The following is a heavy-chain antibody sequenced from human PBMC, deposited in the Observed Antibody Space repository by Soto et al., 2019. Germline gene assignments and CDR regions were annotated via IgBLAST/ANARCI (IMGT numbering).Heavy chain of an antibody. D-gene: IGHD3-3*02. Sequence: GGSLRLSCAASGFTFSSYWMSWVRQAPGKGLEWVANIKQDGSEKYYVDSVKGRFTISRDNAKNSLYLQMNSLRAEDTAVYYCARDHLHRSSYGMDVWRQRTTVTVSS. CDR1: GFTFSSYW. CDR2: IKQDGSEK. V-gene: IGHV3-7*03. CDR3: ARDHLHRSSYGMDV. J-gene: IGHJ6*02.